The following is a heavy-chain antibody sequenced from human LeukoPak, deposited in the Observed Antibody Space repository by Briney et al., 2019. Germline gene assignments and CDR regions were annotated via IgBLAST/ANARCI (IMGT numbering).Heavy chain of an antibody. Sequence: GGSLRLSCAASGFSFSLYGMHWVRQAPGKGREWGALVLYDGSGIYYADSVKGRFSISRDNSNNMFYLQMSSLRAEDSAVYYCARDLAGGNHPDGFDVWAQGTLVTVSS. J-gene: IGHJ3*01. CDR1: GFSFSLYG. CDR2: VLYDGSGI. CDR3: ARDLAGGNHPDGFDV. V-gene: IGHV3-33*05. D-gene: IGHD1-14*01.